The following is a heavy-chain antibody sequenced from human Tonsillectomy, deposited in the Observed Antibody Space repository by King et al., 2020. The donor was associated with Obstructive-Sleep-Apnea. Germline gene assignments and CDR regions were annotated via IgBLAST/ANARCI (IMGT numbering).Heavy chain of an antibody. CDR3: ARDRDPVAVAGNLGY. D-gene: IGHD6-19*01. J-gene: IGHJ4*02. Sequence: VQLVESGGGLVKPGGSLRLSCAASGFTFSTYSMNWVRQAPGKGLEWVSSISSSSSYIYYADSMKGRFTISRDNAKNSLYLQMNSLRAEDTAVYYCARDRDPVAVAGNLGYWGQGTLVTVSS. CDR2: ISSSSSYI. V-gene: IGHV3-21*01. CDR1: GFTFSTYS.